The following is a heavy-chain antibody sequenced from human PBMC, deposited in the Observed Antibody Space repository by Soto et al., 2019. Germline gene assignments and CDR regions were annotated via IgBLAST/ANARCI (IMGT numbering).Heavy chain of an antibody. J-gene: IGHJ5*02. Sequence: PXGSLRLSCAASGVTFSSYSMNWVRQAPGKGLEWVSSISSSSSYIYYADSVKGRFTISRDNAKNSLYLQMNSLRAEDTAVYYCARDSVAARPGWFDHWGQGTLVTVSS. CDR3: ARDSVAARPGWFDH. CDR1: GVTFSSYS. CDR2: ISSSSSYI. D-gene: IGHD6-6*01. V-gene: IGHV3-21*01.